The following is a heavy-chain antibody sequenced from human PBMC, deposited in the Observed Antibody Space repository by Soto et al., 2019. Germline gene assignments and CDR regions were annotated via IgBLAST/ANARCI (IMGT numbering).Heavy chain of an antibody. CDR2: IYYSGST. CDR3: ASSLLRYFDWPHLTDYYYMDV. J-gene: IGHJ6*03. D-gene: IGHD3-9*01. V-gene: IGHV4-39*01. CDR1: GGSISSSSYY. Sequence: SETLSLTCTVSGGSISSSSYYWGWIRQPPGKGLEWIGSIYYSGSTYYNPSLKSRVTISVDTSKNQFSLKLSSVTAADTAVYYCASSLLRYFDWPHLTDYYYMDVWGKGTTVTVSS.